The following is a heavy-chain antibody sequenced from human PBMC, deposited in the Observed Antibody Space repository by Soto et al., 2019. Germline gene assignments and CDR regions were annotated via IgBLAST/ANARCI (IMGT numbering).Heavy chain of an antibody. J-gene: IGHJ2*01. V-gene: IGHV4-4*07. D-gene: IGHD6-13*01. CDR2: LNIAGTV. Sequence: SETLSLTCSVSGASISSFNWNWVRQPAGKGPEWVGRLNIAGTVNYNPSLKSRITMSMDTSKNQISLHLRSVTAADTAIYYCARDRGEYTSSWFWYFSRWGNGNLVTVSS. CDR1: GASISSFN. CDR3: ARDRGEYTSSWFWYFSR.